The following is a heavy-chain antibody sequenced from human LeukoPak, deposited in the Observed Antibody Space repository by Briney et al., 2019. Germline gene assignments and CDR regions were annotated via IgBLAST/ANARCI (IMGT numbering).Heavy chain of an antibody. Sequence: GGSLRLSCSVSGFTFSTYVMHWVRQAPGKGLEYVSAISSNGDNTYYADSVKGRFTISRDNSKNTLYLQMSSLRADVMAVYYCVRGTGYWGQGTLVTVSS. V-gene: IGHV3-64D*06. CDR3: VRGTGY. CDR2: ISSNGDNT. CDR1: GFTFSTYV. J-gene: IGHJ4*02.